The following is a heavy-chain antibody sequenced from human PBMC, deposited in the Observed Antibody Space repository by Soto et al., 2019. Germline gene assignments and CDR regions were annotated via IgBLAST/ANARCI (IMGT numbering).Heavy chain of an antibody. J-gene: IGHJ6*02. V-gene: IGHV3-30*18. CDR2: ISYDGSNK. Sequence: GGSLRLSCAASGVTFSSYGMHWVRQAPGKGLEWVAVISYDGSNKYYADSVKGRFTISRDNSKNTLYLQMNSLRAEDTAVYYCAKCDYYYYYGMDVWGQGTTVTVSS. CDR3: AKCDYYYYYGMDV. CDR1: GVTFSSYG.